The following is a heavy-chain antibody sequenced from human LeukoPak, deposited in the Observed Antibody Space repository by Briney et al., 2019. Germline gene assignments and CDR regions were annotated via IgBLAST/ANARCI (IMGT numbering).Heavy chain of an antibody. Sequence: GGSLRLSCAASTFTFSSYTMSWVRQAPGKGLEWVSGISGSGGSTYYADSVRGRFTISRDNAKNSLYLQMNSLRAEDTAVYYCARNLRLHTPRAFDIWGQGTMVTVSS. D-gene: IGHD5-24*01. CDR2: ISGSGGST. CDR3: ARNLRLHTPRAFDI. V-gene: IGHV3-23*01. J-gene: IGHJ3*02. CDR1: TFTFSSYT.